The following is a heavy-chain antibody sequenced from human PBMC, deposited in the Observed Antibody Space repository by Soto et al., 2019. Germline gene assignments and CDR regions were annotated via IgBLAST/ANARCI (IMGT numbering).Heavy chain of an antibody. V-gene: IGHV3-72*01. CDR2: SRNKANSYST. CDR1: GFTFSDHY. Sequence: EVQLVESGGGLVQPGGSLRLSCAASGFTFSDHYMDWVRQAPGKGLEWVGGSRNKANSYSTEYAASVKGRFTIARDESKYSLYLQIKSLKTEDTGVYYCARFSGSYTRGLDYWGQGTLVTVSS. D-gene: IGHD1-26*01. J-gene: IGHJ4*02. CDR3: ARFSGSYTRGLDY.